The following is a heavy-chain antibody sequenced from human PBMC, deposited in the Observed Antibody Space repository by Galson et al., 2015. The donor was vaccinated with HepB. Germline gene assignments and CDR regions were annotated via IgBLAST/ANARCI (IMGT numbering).Heavy chain of an antibody. CDR3: IRLGDLSGYSSR. V-gene: IGHV3-73*01. CDR1: GFIFRGSA. J-gene: IGHJ4*02. CDR2: IRSKANYYAK. D-gene: IGHD2-2*01. Sequence: SLRLSCAAFGFIFRGSAIDWVRQASGQGPGWVGRIRSKANYYAKFYVPSLKGRFTISRDDSKNMAYLHMRSLKTEDTAVYYCIRLGDLSGYSSRWGQGTLVTVSS.